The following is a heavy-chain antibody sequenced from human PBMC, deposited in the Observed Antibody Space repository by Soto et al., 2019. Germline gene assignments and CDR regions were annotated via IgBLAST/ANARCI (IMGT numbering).Heavy chain of an antibody. J-gene: IGHJ5*02. CDR3: AKDVGYCSGGRCYPHNWFDP. Sequence: QVQLVESAGGVVQPGRSLRLSCAASGFTFKSYGMHWVRQAPGKGLEWVAVISYDGSIEYYGDSVKGRFTISRDNSKNTLYLQMNSLRAEDTAVYYCAKDVGYCSGGRCYPHNWFDPWGQGTLVTVSS. V-gene: IGHV3-30*18. D-gene: IGHD2-15*01. CDR2: ISYDGSIE. CDR1: GFTFKSYG.